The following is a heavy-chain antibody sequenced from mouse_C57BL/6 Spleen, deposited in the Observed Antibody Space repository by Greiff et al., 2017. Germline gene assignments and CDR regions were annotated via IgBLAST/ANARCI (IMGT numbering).Heavy chain of an antibody. J-gene: IGHJ4*01. CDR1: GFTFSDYY. CDR3: ASITTERGDAMDY. CDR2: INYDGSST. V-gene: IGHV5-16*01. D-gene: IGHD1-1*01. Sequence: EVQLQESEGGLVQPGSSMKLSCTASGFTFSDYYMAWVRQVPEKGLEWVANINYDGSSTYYLDSLKSRFIISRDNAKNILYLQMSSLKSEDTATYYCASITTERGDAMDYWGQGTSVTVSS.